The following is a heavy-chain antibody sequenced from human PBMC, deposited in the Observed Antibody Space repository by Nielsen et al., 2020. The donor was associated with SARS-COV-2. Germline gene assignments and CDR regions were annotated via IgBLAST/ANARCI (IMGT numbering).Heavy chain of an antibody. J-gene: IGHJ5*01. CDR2: RHYSGNT. Sequence: SETLSLTCTVSGASIISGDSSWTWIRQYPGKDLGWIGLRHYSGNTYYNPSLQSRVVISVDKSMNHFSLRLSSVTAADTALYFCVRGTVFFDSWGQGARVTVSS. D-gene: IGHD3/OR15-3a*01. V-gene: IGHV4-31*03. CDR1: GASIISGDSS. CDR3: VRGTVFFDS.